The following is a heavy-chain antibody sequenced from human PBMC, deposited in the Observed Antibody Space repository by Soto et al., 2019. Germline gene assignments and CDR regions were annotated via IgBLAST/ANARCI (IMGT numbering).Heavy chain of an antibody. V-gene: IGHV3-33*01. CDR1: GFTFSSYG. CDR3: ARDGDPVLLWFGEGNWFDP. CDR2: IWHDGSNK. J-gene: IGHJ5*02. D-gene: IGHD3-10*01. Sequence: ESVGGVVQPGRSLRLSCAASGFTFSSYGMHWVRQAPGKGLEWVAVIWHDGSNKYYADSVKGRFTISRDNSKNTLYLQMNSLRAEDTAVYYCARDGDPVLLWFGEGNWFDPWGQGTLVTVSS.